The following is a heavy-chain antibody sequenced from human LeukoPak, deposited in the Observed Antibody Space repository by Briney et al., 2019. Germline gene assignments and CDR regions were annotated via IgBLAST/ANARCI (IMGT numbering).Heavy chain of an antibody. Sequence: GGSLRLSCAASGFSFTNYGMSWVRQAAGKGLEWVSAISGSGGNTYYADSVKGRFTISRDNSKNTLFLQMNSLRADDTAVYYCAKEAQGCSLNSCDFDTCGQGPLVIVSS. CDR3: AKEAQGCSLNSCDFDT. V-gene: IGHV3-23*01. CDR1: GFSFTNYG. CDR2: ISGSGGNT. D-gene: IGHD2-2*01. J-gene: IGHJ4*02.